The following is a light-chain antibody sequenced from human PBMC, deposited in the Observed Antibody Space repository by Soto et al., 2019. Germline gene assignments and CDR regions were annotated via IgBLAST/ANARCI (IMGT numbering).Light chain of an antibody. Sequence: ELVMTQSPATLSVSPGESATLSCRASQNVKTYIAWYQQKRSQAPRLLIYGASTRATGIPARFSGSGSGTEFTLTISSLQSEDFAVYYCHQYNNWPPWTFGQGTKVDIK. CDR2: GAS. CDR3: HQYNNWPPWT. J-gene: IGKJ1*01. CDR1: QNVKTY. V-gene: IGKV3-15*01.